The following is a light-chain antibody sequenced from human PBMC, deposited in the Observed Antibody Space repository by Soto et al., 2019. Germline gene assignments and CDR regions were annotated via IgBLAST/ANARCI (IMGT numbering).Light chain of an antibody. CDR2: DAS. V-gene: IGKV3D-15*01. CDR3: QQYYDWPIT. Sequence: EIVMTQSPATLSVSPGERATLSCRASQSVSSSYLAWYQQKPGQAPRLLIYDASRRATGVPDRFSGSGSGTDFTLTISSLQSEDFAVYYCQQYYDWPITFGQGTRLEIK. J-gene: IGKJ5*01. CDR1: QSVSSSY.